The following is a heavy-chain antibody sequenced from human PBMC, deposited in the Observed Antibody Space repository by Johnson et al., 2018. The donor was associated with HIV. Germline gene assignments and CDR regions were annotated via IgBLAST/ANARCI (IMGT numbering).Heavy chain of an antibody. D-gene: IGHD3-10*01. J-gene: IGHJ3*02. Sequence: QVQLVESGGGVVQPGRSLRLSCAASGFAFSGYALHWVRQAPGKGLEWVAVISYDGSDKYYADSVKGRFTISRDTSKNTLYLQMNTLRAEDTAVYYCANLPQPFHYYDSGRPNTFDIWGQGTMVTVSS. CDR1: GFAFSGYA. CDR3: ANLPQPFHYYDSGRPNTFDI. V-gene: IGHV3-30*04. CDR2: ISYDGSDK.